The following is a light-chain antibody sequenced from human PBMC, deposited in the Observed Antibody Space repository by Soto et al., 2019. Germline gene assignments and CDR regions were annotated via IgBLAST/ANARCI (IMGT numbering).Light chain of an antibody. CDR2: DTS. Sequence: ELVLTHSPATLSLSPGERSTLSCRASQFLSSYLAWYQQIPGQPPRLLIYDTSNRVTGIPARFSGSRSGTDFTLTISSLEPEDFAVYFCHQRNKFGQGTRLE. V-gene: IGKV3-11*01. CDR1: QFLSSY. CDR3: HQRNK. J-gene: IGKJ5*01.